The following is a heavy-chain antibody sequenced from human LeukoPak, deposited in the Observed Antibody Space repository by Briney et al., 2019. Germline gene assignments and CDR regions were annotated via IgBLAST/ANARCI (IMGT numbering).Heavy chain of an antibody. CDR3: ARSVIAVAGAFDI. D-gene: IGHD6-19*01. V-gene: IGHV3-21*01. Sequence: PGGSLRLSCAASGFTFSSYSMNWVRQAPGKGLEWVSSISSSSSYIYYADSVKGRFTISRDNAKNSLYLQMNSLRAEDTAVYYCARSVIAVAGAFDIWGQGTMVTVSS. J-gene: IGHJ3*02. CDR2: ISSSSSYI. CDR1: GFTFSSYS.